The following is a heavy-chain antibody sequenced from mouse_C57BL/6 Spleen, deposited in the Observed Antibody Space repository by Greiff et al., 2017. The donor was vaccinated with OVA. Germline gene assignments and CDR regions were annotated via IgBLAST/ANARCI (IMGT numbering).Heavy chain of an antibody. CDR2: ISTKANGYTT. CDR3: ARYMGTTGYYFCD. CDR1: GFTFTDYY. V-gene: IGHV7-3*01. D-gene: IGHD2-3*01. Sequence: VMLVESGGGLVQPGGSLSLSCAASGFTFTDYYMSLVRQPPGQALEWLGFISTKANGYTTEYSAYVKGRFNISRDNSQSILYLQMNALRAEDSATYYCARYMGTTGYYFCDEGKGTTLTASS. J-gene: IGHJ2*01.